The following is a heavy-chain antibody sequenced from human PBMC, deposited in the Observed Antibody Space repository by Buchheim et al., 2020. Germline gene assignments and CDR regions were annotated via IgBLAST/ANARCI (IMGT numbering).Heavy chain of an antibody. CDR1: GGSISSGGYY. CDR2: IYYSGST. J-gene: IGHJ4*02. CDR3: ARGRGNRYYYDSSGTAYFDY. V-gene: IGHV4-31*03. Sequence: QVQLQESGPGLVKPSQTLSLTCTVSGGSISSGGYYWSWIRKHPGNGLEWIGYIYYSGSTYYNPSRKSRVTISVDTSKNQFSLKLSSVTAADTAVYYCARGRGNRYYYDSSGTAYFDYWGQGTL. D-gene: IGHD3-22*01.